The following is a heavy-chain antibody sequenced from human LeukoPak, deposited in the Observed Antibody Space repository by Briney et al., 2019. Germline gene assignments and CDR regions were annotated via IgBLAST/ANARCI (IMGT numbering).Heavy chain of an antibody. CDR3: ASTIFGPISSAHDYYYYYGMDV. J-gene: IGHJ6*02. D-gene: IGHD3-3*01. V-gene: IGHV1-69*04. CDR1: GGTFSSYA. CDR2: IIPTLGIA. Sequence: SVKVSCKASGGTFSSYAISWVRQAPGQGLEWVGRIIPTLGIANYAQKFQGRVTITADKSTSTAYMELSSLRSEDTAVYYCASTIFGPISSAHDYYYYYGMDVWGQGTTVTVSS.